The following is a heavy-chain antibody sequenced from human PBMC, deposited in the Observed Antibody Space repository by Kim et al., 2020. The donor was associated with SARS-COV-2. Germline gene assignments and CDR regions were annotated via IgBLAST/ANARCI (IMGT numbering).Heavy chain of an antibody. J-gene: IGHJ3*02. V-gene: IGHV3-7*01. CDR3: ARGGLFYSFDI. D-gene: IGHD3-10*01. CDR2: EM. Sequence: EMKYVDSMRGRFTISRDNAKNSLYLQMSSLRAEDTAVYYCARGGLFYSFDIWGQGTLVSVSS.